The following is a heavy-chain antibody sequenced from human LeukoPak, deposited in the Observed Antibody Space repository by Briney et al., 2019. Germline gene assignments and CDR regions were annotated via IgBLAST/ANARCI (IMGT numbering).Heavy chain of an antibody. CDR2: IYYSGST. CDR3: ARTSRHFYGLGSNLTPWPADMDV. D-gene: IGHD3-10*01. Sequence: SETLSLTCTVSGGSINSYYWTWIRQPPGKGLEWIGYIYYSGSTHYNPSLNTRVTISIETSKNHFSLKLSSMTDEDTAKHYCARTSRHFYGLGSNLTPWPADMDVWGQGTKVTVSS. J-gene: IGHJ6*02. CDR1: GGSINSYY. V-gene: IGHV4-59*01.